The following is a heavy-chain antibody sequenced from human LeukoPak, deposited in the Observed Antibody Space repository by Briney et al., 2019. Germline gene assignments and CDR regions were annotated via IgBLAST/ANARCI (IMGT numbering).Heavy chain of an antibody. CDR1: GYTFTSYY. Sequence: ASVKVSCKASGYTFTSYYMHWVRQAPGQGLEWMGIIDPSGGSTSYAQKFQGRVTITRDTSASTAYMELSSLRSEDTAVYYCARGSDTRSPYDYWGQGTLVTVSS. CDR3: ARGSDTRSPYDY. D-gene: IGHD1-26*01. V-gene: IGHV1-46*01. CDR2: IDPSGGST. J-gene: IGHJ4*02.